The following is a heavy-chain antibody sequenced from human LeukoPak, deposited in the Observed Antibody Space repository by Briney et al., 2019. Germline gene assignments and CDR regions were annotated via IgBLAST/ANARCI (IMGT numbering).Heavy chain of an antibody. CDR2: INHSGST. CDR3: ARELYVAVAGTAPNWFDP. CDR1: GGSFSGYY. D-gene: IGHD6-19*01. V-gene: IGHV4-34*01. J-gene: IGHJ5*02. Sequence: PSETLSLTCAVYGGSFSGYYWSWIRQPPGKGLEWIGEINHSGSTNYNPSLKSRVTISVDTSKNQFSLKLSSVTVADTAVYYCARELYVAVAGTAPNWFDPWGQGTLVTVSS.